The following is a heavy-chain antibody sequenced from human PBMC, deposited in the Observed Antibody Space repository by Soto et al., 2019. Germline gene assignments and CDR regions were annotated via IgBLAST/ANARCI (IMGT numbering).Heavy chain of an antibody. Sequence: QVQLVQSGAEVKKPGASVKVSCKASGYTFTNYAVHWVRQAPGQRLEWMGWINVGNGNTKYSQKFRGRVTITRDTSASTAYMELSSLRSEDTAVYYCARDEAAGMDVWGQGTTVTVSS. V-gene: IGHV1-3*01. J-gene: IGHJ6*02. CDR1: GYTFTNYA. CDR3: ARDEAAGMDV. D-gene: IGHD6-25*01. CDR2: INVGNGNT.